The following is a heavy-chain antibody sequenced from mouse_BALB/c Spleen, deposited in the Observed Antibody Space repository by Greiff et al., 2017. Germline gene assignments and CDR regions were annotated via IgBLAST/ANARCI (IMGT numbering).Heavy chain of an antibody. CDR3: ARYSPDSSGYLGYYFDY. Sequence: VQLKESGPSLVKPSQTLSLTCSVTGDSITSGYWNWIRKFPGNKLEYMGYISYSGSTYYNPSLKSRISITRDTSKNQYYLQLNSVTTEDTATYYCARYSPDSSGYLGYYFDYWGQGTTLTVSS. V-gene: IGHV3-8*02. CDR1: GDSITSGY. J-gene: IGHJ2*01. CDR2: ISYSGST. D-gene: IGHD3-2*01.